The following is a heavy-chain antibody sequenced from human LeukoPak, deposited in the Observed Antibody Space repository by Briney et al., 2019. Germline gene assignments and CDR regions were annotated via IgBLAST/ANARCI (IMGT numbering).Heavy chain of an antibody. CDR2: ISSGGGTI. CDR3: ARGPPLRWGGFDY. Sequence: GGSLRLSCAASGFTFSDYYMSWIRQAPGKGLEWVSYISSGGGTIYYADSVKGRFTISRDNSKNTLYLQMNSLRAEDTAVYYCARGPPLRWGGFDYWGQGILVTVSS. D-gene: IGHD4-23*01. V-gene: IGHV3-11*01. J-gene: IGHJ4*02. CDR1: GFTFSDYY.